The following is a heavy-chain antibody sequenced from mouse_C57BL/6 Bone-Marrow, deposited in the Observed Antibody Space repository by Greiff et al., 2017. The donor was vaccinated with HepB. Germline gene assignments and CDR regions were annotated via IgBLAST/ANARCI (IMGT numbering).Heavy chain of an antibody. D-gene: IGHD1-1*01. CDR2: IDPSDSYT. Sequence: QVQLQQPGAELVMPGASVKLSCKASGYTFTSYWMHWVKQRPGQGLEWIGEIDPSDSYTNYNQKFKGKSTLTVDKSSSTAYMQLSSLTSEDSAVYYCAKTTVVSGYFDVWGTGTTVTVSS. V-gene: IGHV1-69*01. CDR3: AKTTVVSGYFDV. J-gene: IGHJ1*03. CDR1: GYTFTSYW.